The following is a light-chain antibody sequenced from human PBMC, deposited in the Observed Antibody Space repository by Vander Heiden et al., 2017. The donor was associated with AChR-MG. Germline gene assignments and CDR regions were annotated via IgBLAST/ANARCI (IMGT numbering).Light chain of an antibody. CDR2: QDN. CDR1: KLGDKD. V-gene: IGLV3-1*01. CDR3: QAWDSSTVV. J-gene: IGLJ2*01. Sequence: SYELRQPPSVSVSPGQPASITCSGDKLGDKDVCWYQQKPGQYPVVVIYQDNKRPSGIPERFSGSNSGNTATLTISGTQAMDEADYYCQAWDSSTVVFGGGTELTVL.